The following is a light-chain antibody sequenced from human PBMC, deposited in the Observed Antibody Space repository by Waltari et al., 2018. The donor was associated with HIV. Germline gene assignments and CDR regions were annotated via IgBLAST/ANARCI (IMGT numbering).Light chain of an antibody. CDR3: QSVDSSGSYWV. Sequence: SYELTQPPSVSVSPGQTARLTCSGDALPKQFAYWYQQKPGQAPVLVIYKDIERPSGIPERFSGSSSGTTVTLTISGVQAEDEGDFYCQSVDSSGSYWVFGGGTKLTVL. J-gene: IGLJ3*02. V-gene: IGLV3-25*03. CDR2: KDI. CDR1: ALPKQF.